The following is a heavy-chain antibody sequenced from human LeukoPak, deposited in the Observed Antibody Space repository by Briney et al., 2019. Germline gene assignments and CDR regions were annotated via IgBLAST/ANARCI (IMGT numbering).Heavy chain of an antibody. V-gene: IGHV3-33*01. CDR3: ARDRDLIVVTGVGMDV. J-gene: IGHJ6*02. D-gene: IGHD6-19*01. CDR1: GFTFSSYG. Sequence: GGSLRLSCAASGFTFSSYGMHWVRQAPGKGLEWVAVIWYDGSNKYYADSVKGRFTISRDNSKNTLYLQMNSLRAEDTAVYYCARDRDLIVVTGVGMDVWGQGTTVTVSS. CDR2: IWYDGSNK.